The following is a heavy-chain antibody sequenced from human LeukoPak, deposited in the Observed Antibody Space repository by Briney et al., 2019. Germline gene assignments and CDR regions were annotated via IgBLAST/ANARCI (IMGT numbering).Heavy chain of an antibody. J-gene: IGHJ6*03. CDR1: GYTFTSYY. D-gene: IGHD3-3*01. V-gene: IGHV1-46*01. CDR2: INPSGGST. Sequence: GASVKVSCKASGYTFTSYYMHWVRQAPGQGLEWMGIINPSGGSTSYAQKFQGRVTITRSTSISTAYMELSSLRSEDTAVYYCARKAYDFWSGYFYYYYYYMDVWGKGTTVTVSS. CDR3: ARKAYDFWSGYFYYYYYYMDV.